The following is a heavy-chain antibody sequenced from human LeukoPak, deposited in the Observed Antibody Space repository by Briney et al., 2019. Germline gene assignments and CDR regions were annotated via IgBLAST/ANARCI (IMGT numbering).Heavy chain of an antibody. D-gene: IGHD6-6*01. CDR1: GGTFSGYA. V-gene: IGHV1-69*13. CDR2: IIPIFGTA. J-gene: IGHJ5*02. CDR3: ARGIAARGYGVYNWFDP. Sequence: SVKVSCKASGGTFSGYAISWVRQAPGQGLEWMGGIIPIFGTANYAQKFQGRVTITADESTSTAYMELSSLRSEDTAVYYCARGIAARGYGVYNWFDPWGQGTLVTVSS.